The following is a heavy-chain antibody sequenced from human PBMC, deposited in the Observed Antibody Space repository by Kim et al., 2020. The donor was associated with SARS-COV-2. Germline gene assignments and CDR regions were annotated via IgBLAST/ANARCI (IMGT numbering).Heavy chain of an antibody. Sequence: GGSLRLSCAASGFTFSSYEMNWVHQAPGKGLEWVSYISSSGSTIYYADSVKGRFTISRDNAKNSLYLQMNSLRAEDTAVYYCASRYFDWLAKDYFDYWGQGTLVTVSS. CDR3: ASRYFDWLAKDYFDY. CDR2: ISSSGSTI. J-gene: IGHJ4*02. CDR1: GFTFSSYE. V-gene: IGHV3-48*03. D-gene: IGHD3-9*01.